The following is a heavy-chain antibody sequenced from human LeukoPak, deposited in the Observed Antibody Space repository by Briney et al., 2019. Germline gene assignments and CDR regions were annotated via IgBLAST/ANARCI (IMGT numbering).Heavy chain of an antibody. CDR1: GFTFSSYE. CDR2: ISRSGSTM. J-gene: IGHJ4*02. CDR3: ASGSDWYKVFDY. D-gene: IGHD6-19*01. V-gene: IGHV3-48*03. Sequence: GGSLRLSCAASGFTFSSYEMNWVRQAPGMGLEWVSYISRSGSTMYYADSVKGRFTISRDNAKNSLYLQMHSLKAEDTAVYYCASGSDWYKVFDYWGQGTLVTVSS.